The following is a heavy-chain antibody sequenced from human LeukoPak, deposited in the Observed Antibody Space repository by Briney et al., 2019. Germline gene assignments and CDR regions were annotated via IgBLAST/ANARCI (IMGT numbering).Heavy chain of an antibody. CDR2: ISIDGNNP. J-gene: IGHJ4*02. V-gene: IGHV3-30*01. CDR1: GFTFSTSA. CDR3: ARYLFSDFYFDH. Sequence: GGSLRLSCAASGFTFSTSAVHWIRQAPGRGLEWVAVISIDGNNPYYADSVKGRFTISRDNSKNALYLQMTSLETDDTAVYFCARYLFSDFYFDHWGQGTLVTVSS. D-gene: IGHD2-21*01.